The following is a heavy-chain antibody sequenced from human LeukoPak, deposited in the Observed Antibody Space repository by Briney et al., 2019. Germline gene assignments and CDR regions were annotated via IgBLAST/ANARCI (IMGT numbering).Heavy chain of an antibody. CDR2: INAGNGNT. J-gene: IGHJ4*02. Sequence: ASVTVSCTASGYTFTSYAMHWVRQAPGQRLEWMGWINAGNGNTKYSQKFQGRVTITRDTSASTAYMELSSLRSEDTAVYYCASNNYDFWSGYKYYFDYWGQGTLVTVSS. D-gene: IGHD3-3*01. CDR3: ASNNYDFWSGYKYYFDY. V-gene: IGHV1-3*01. CDR1: GYTFTSYA.